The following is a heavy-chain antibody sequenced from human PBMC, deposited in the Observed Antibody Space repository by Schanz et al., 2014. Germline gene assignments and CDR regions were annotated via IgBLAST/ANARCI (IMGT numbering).Heavy chain of an antibody. V-gene: IGHV3-48*01. CDR3: ARDRAAESYIAAGPHIDY. CDR2: ISGSSRTI. J-gene: IGHJ4*02. Sequence: EVQLVESGGGLIQPGGSLRLSCAASGFGFSSYSMNWVRQAPGKGLEWVSYISGSSRTIYYADSMKGRFTVSRDNAENALYLQMNSLRAEDAAVYYCARDRAAESYIAAGPHIDYWGQGTLLSVSS. D-gene: IGHD1-26*01. CDR1: GFGFSSYS.